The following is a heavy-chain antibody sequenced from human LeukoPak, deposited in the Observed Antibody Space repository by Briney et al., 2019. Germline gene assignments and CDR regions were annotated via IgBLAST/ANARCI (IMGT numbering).Heavy chain of an antibody. CDR1: GGTFSNYA. CDR2: TIPIFNAA. Sequence: SVKVSCKASGGTFSNYALSWVRQAPGQGLEWMGATIPIFNAANYAQKFKGRVTITADKSTSTAYMELRSLTSEYTALYYCARARTDYFDSSGSPFHYWGQGTLVTVSS. D-gene: IGHD3-22*01. CDR3: ARARTDYFDSSGSPFHY. V-gene: IGHV1-69*06. J-gene: IGHJ4*01.